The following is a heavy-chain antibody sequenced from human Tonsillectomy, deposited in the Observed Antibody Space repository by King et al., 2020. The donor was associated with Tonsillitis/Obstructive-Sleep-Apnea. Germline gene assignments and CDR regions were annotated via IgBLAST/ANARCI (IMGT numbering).Heavy chain of an antibody. CDR2: IYSGGST. J-gene: IGHJ3*02. Sequence: VQLVESGGGLVQPGGSLRLSCAASGFTVSSNYMSWVRQAPGKGLEWVSVIYSGGSTYYADSVKGRFTISRDNSKNTLYLQMNSLRAEDTAVYYCAREKDYGGTIDAFDIWGQGTMVTVSS. CDR1: GFTVSSNY. D-gene: IGHD4-23*01. CDR3: AREKDYGGTIDAFDI. V-gene: IGHV3-66*01.